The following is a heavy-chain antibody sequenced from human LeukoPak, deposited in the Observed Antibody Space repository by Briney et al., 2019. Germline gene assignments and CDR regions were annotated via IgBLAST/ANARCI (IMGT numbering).Heavy chain of an antibody. CDR1: GFTLSSYS. D-gene: IGHD5-12*01. V-gene: IGHV3-21*01. CDR2: ISTSSSYI. J-gene: IGHJ4*02. CDR3: ARATRGGYDGYFGY. Sequence: GGSLRLSCAASGFTLSSYSMNWVRHAPGKGLEWVSFISTSSSYIYYADSVKGRFIISRDNARKSLYLQMNSLRAEDTAVYYCARATRGGYDGYFGYWGQGTLVTVSS.